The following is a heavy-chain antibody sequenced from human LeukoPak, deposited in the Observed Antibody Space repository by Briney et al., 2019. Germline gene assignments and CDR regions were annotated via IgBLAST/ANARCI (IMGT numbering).Heavy chain of an antibody. D-gene: IGHD6-19*01. CDR3: ARDVGISGWYTFDY. CDR2: TYYRSKWYD. CDR1: GDSVSSNNGA. J-gene: IGHJ4*02. Sequence: SQTLSLTCAISGDSVSSNNGAWTWVRQSPSRGLEWLGRTYYRSKWYDDFAGSVKGRISISPDTSKNQFSLQLYSVTPEDTAVYYCARDVGISGWYTFDYWGQGTLVTVSS. V-gene: IGHV6-1*01.